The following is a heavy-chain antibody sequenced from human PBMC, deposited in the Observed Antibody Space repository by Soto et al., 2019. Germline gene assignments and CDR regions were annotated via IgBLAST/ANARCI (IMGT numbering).Heavy chain of an antibody. J-gene: IGHJ6*03. CDR3: ARHGYSYGYTYYYYYMDV. CDR1: GYSFTSYW. D-gene: IGHD5-18*01. V-gene: IGHV5-51*01. Sequence: GESLKISCKGSGYSFTSYWIGWVRQMPGKGLEWMGIIYPGDSDTRYSPSFQGQVTISADKSISTAYLQWSSLKASDTAMYYCARHGYSYGYTYYYYYMDVWGKGTTVTVXS. CDR2: IYPGDSDT.